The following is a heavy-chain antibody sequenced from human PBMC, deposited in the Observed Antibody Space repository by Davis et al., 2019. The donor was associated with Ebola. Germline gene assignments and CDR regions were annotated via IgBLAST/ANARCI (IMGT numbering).Heavy chain of an antibody. D-gene: IGHD1-26*01. V-gene: IGHV3-30*19. CDR3: ARAWVGWELLTLDY. Sequence: GESLKISCAASGFTFSSYGMHWVRQAPGTGLEWVAVIWYDGSNKYYADSVKGRFTISRDNSKNTLYLQMNSLRAEDTAVYYCARAWVGWELLTLDYWGQGTLVTVSS. J-gene: IGHJ4*02. CDR1: GFTFSSYG. CDR2: IWYDGSNK.